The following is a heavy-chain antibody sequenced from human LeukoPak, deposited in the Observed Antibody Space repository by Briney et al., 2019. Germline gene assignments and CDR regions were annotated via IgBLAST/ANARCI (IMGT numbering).Heavy chain of an antibody. CDR3: ARGPPYDSWSGYPAFDY. Sequence: GASVKVSCKASGYTFTSYDINWVRQATGQGLEWMGWMNPNSGNTGYAQKFQGRVTMTRNTSISTAYMELSSLRSEDTAVYYCARGPPYDSWSGYPAFDYWGQGTLVTVSS. CDR2: MNPNSGNT. D-gene: IGHD3-3*01. V-gene: IGHV1-8*01. J-gene: IGHJ4*02. CDR1: GYTFTSYD.